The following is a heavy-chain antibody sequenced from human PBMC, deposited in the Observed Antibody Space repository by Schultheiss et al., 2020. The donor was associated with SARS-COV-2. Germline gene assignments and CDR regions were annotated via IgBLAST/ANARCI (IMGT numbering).Heavy chain of an antibody. J-gene: IGHJ6*03. Sequence: SETLSLTCAVYGGSFSGYYWGWIRQPPGKGLEWIGSIYHSGSTYYNPSLKSRVTISVDTSKNQFSLKLSSVTAADTAVYYCARDLVAAAGGYYYYMDVWGKGTTVTVSS. CDR1: GGSFSGYY. CDR3: ARDLVAAAGGYYYYMDV. D-gene: IGHD6-13*01. V-gene: IGHV4-34*01. CDR2: IYHSGST.